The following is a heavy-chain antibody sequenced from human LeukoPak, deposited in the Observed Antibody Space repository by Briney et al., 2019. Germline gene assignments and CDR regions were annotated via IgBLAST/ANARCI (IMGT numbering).Heavy chain of an antibody. CDR1: GYTFTGYY. CDR2: INPNSGGT. CDR3: ARDSHSSGWYLPDY. Sequence: ASVKVSCKASGYTFTGYYMHWVRQAPGQGLEWMGWINPNSGGTDYAQKFQGRVTMTRDTSISTAYTELSRLRSDDTAVYYCARDSHSSGWYLPDYWGQGTLVTVSS. D-gene: IGHD6-19*01. J-gene: IGHJ4*02. V-gene: IGHV1-2*02.